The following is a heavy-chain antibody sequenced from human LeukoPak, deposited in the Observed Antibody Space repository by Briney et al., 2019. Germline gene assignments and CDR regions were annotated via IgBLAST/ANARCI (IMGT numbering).Heavy chain of an antibody. Sequence: SVTVSFKASGGTFSSYAISWVRQAPGQGLEWMGRIIPIFGTANYAQKFQGRVTITADKSTSTAYMELSSLRSEDTAVYYCARKDGSADYWFHPWRQGSLVTVSS. J-gene: IGHJ5*02. D-gene: IGHD1-26*01. V-gene: IGHV1-69*06. CDR3: ARKDGSADYWFHP. CDR1: GGTFSSYA. CDR2: IIPIFGTA.